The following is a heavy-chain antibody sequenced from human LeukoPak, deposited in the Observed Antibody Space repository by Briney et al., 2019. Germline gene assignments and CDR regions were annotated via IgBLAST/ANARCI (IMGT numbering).Heavy chain of an antibody. CDR2: INHSGST. V-gene: IGHV4-34*01. J-gene: IGHJ5*02. D-gene: IGHD3-3*01. CDR3: ARAPNTSAAYYDFWSDPNNWFDP. Sequence: SETLSLTCAVYGGSFSGYYWSWIRQPPGKGLEWIGEINHSGSTNYNPSLKSRVTISVDTSKNQFSLKLSSVTAADTAVYYCARAPNTSAAYYDFWSDPNNWFDPWGQGTLVTVSS. CDR1: GGSFSGYY.